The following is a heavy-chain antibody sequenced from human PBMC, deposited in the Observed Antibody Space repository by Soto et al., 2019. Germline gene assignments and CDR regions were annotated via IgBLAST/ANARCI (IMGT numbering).Heavy chain of an antibody. Sequence: KLRKTLSLTCTVSGGSISSYYWSWIRQPPGKGLEWIGYIYYSGSTNYNPSLKSRVTISVDTSKNQFSLKLSSVTAADTAVYYCARGSLLGVTTKRWFDPWGQGTLVTVSS. CDR3: ARGSLLGVTTKRWFDP. CDR1: GGSISSYY. J-gene: IGHJ5*02. D-gene: IGHD4-17*01. CDR2: IYYSGST. V-gene: IGHV4-59*01.